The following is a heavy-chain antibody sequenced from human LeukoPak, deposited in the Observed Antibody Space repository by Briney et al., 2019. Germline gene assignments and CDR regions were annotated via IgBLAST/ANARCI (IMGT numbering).Heavy chain of an antibody. CDR3: ARRDDSSGYHKIFDY. CDR1: GYSISSGYY. CDR2: ICHSGST. V-gene: IGHV4-38-2*02. J-gene: IGHJ4*02. Sequence: PSETLSLTCTVSGYSISSGYYWGWIRQPPGKGLEWIGSICHSGSTYYNPSLKSRVTISIDTSKNQFYLKLSSLTAADTAVYYCARRDDSSGYHKIFDYWGPGTLVTVSS. D-gene: IGHD3-22*01.